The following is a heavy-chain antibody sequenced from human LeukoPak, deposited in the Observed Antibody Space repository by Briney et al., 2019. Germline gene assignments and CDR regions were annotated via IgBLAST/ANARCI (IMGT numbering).Heavy chain of an antibody. CDR2: ISYDGSNK. Sequence: GGSLRLSCAASGFTFSSYAMHWVRRAPGKGLEWVAVISYDGSNKYYADSVKGRFTISRDNSKNTLYLQMNSLRAEDTAVYYCARDEGGYFDYWGQGTLVTVSS. J-gene: IGHJ4*02. CDR3: ARDEGGYFDY. CDR1: GFTFSSYA. D-gene: IGHD3-16*01. V-gene: IGHV3-30-3*01.